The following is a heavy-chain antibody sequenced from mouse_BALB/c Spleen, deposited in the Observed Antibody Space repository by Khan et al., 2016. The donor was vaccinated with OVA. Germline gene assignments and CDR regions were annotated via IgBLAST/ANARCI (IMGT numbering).Heavy chain of an antibody. Sequence: EVELVESGTVLARPRASVKMSCKASGYTFTSYWMHWVKQRPGQGLEWIGDIYPGNTDTNYNQKFKGKAKLTAVTSTSTAYMELYSLTNEDSAVYYCTRRNWDVAWFAYWGQGTLVTVSA. V-gene: IGHV1-5*01. CDR3: TRRNWDVAWFAY. D-gene: IGHD4-1*01. CDR2: IYPGNTDT. J-gene: IGHJ3*01. CDR1: GYTFTSYW.